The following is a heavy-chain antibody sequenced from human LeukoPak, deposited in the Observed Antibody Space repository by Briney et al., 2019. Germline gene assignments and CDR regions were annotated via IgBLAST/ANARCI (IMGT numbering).Heavy chain of an antibody. CDR3: ASPLGGFDN. V-gene: IGHV4-39*01. D-gene: IGHD3-16*01. J-gene: IGHJ4*02. CDR1: GGSISGSGYY. Sequence: SETLSLTCSVSGGSISGSGYYWAWIRQPPGKGLEWIGSIYYTGSTHYDSSLKSRVTMSVDTSKNQFSLKLSSVTAADMAVYYCASPLGGFDNWGQGTLVTVSS. CDR2: IYYTGST.